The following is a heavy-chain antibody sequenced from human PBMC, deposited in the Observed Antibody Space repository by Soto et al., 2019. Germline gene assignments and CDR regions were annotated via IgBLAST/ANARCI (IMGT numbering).Heavy chain of an antibody. Sequence: AETLSRTCSVSGGSVSSSRYYWSWIRQPPGKGLEWIGYIYYSGNTQYNPPLKTQVTISLDTSKNQCSLWLFSVTAADTAVYYCARGYTVDTKIDYWGQGTLVTVSS. CDR1: GGSVSSSRYY. CDR2: IYYSGNT. CDR3: ARGYTVDTKIDY. J-gene: IGHJ4*02. D-gene: IGHD5-18*01. V-gene: IGHV4-61*01.